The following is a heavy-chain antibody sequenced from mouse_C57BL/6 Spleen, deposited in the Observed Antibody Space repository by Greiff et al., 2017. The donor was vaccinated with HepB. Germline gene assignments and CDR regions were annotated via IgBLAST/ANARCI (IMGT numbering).Heavy chain of an antibody. CDR2: IYPGSGNT. V-gene: IGHV1-76*01. Sequence: QVQLKESGAELVRPGASVKLSCKASGYTFTDYYINWVKQGPGQGLEWIARIYPGSGNTYYNEKFKGKATLTAEKSSSTAYMQLSSLTSEDSAVYFCARSWLRKEGDFDYWGQGTTLTVSS. CDR1: GYTFTDYY. D-gene: IGHD2-2*01. CDR3: ARSWLRKEGDFDY. J-gene: IGHJ2*01.